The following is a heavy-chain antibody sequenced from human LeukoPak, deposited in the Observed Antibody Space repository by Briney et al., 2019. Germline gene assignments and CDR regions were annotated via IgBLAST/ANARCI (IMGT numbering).Heavy chain of an antibody. D-gene: IGHD2-15*01. CDR1: GFTFSSYG. J-gene: IGHJ4*02. V-gene: IGHV3-30*03. CDR2: ISYDGSNK. Sequence: GGSLRLSCAASGFTFSSYGMHWVRQAPGKGLEWVAVISYDGSNKYYADSVKGRFTISRDNSKNTLYLQMNSLRAEDTAVYYCAREKGGGIRGFDYWGQGTLVTVSS. CDR3: AREKGGGIRGFDY.